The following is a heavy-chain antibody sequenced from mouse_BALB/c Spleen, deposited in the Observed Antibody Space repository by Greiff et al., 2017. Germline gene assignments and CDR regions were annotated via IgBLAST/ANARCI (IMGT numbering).Heavy chain of an antibody. CDR3: ARGGNSFAY. J-gene: IGHJ3*01. Sequence: QVQLKGSGPGLVAPSQSLSITCTVSGFSLTSYGVHWVRQPPGKGLEWLGVIWAGGSTNYNSALMSRLSISKDNSKSQVFLKMNSLQTDDTAMYYCARGGNSFAYWGQGTLVTVSA. CDR1: GFSLTSYG. CDR2: IWAGGST. V-gene: IGHV2-9*02. D-gene: IGHD2-1*01.